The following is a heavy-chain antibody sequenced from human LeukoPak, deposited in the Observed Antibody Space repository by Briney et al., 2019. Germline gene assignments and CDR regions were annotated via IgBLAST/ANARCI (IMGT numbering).Heavy chain of an antibody. Sequence: ASVKVSCKASGYTFTSYAMHWVRQAPGQRLEWMGWINAGNGNTKYSQKFQGRVTITRDTSASTAYMELSSLRSEGTAVYYCARARIAVAGTYPDYWGQGTLVTVSS. CDR3: ARARIAVAGTYPDY. V-gene: IGHV1-3*01. CDR2: INAGNGNT. CDR1: GYTFTSYA. D-gene: IGHD6-19*01. J-gene: IGHJ4*02.